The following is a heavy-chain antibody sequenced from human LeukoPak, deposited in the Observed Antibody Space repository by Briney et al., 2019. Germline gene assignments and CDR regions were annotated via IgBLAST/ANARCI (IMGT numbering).Heavy chain of an antibody. CDR1: GFAFSSYA. Sequence: GGSLRLSCAASGFAFSSYAMSWVRQAPGTGLEWVSAISGSGGSTYYADSVKGRFTISRDNSKNTLYLQMNSLRAEDTAVYYCAKGPTRIQLWFSYYFDYWGQGTLVTVSS. V-gene: IGHV3-23*01. CDR3: AKGPTRIQLWFSYYFDY. D-gene: IGHD5-18*01. CDR2: ISGSGGST. J-gene: IGHJ4*02.